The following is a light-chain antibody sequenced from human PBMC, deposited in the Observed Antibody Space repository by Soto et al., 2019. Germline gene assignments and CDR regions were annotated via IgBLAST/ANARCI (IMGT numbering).Light chain of an antibody. V-gene: IGKV1-33*01. J-gene: IGKJ2*01. CDR3: HQYDNLLDP. Sequence: DIQMPQSPSSLSASVGDRVTITCQASQDISNYLNWYQQKPGKAPKLLIYDASNLETGVPSRFSGSGSGTDVTFTISSLQTEDSATYYCHQYDNLLDPFCKGTNLEIK. CDR2: DAS. CDR1: QDISNY.